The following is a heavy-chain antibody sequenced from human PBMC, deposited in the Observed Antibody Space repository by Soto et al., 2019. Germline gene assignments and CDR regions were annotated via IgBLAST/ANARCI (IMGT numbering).Heavy chain of an antibody. V-gene: IGHV3-23*01. Sequence: GGSLRLSCAASGFTLSVYAMSWVRQPPGKGLEWVPTISGSGGSTYYADSVKGRFTISRDNSKNTLYLQMNSLRAEDTAVYYCAKPLTTGYYFPFDYWGQGTLVTVSS. J-gene: IGHJ4*02. CDR3: AKPLTTGYYFPFDY. CDR2: ISGSGGST. D-gene: IGHD3-9*01. CDR1: GFTLSVYA.